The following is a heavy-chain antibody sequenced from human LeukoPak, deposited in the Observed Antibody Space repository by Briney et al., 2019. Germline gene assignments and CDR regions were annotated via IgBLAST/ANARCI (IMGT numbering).Heavy chain of an antibody. CDR2: INNSGST. CDR1: GGSISVGGYY. Sequence: PSETLSLTCTVSGGSISVGGYYWSWIRQPPGKGLEWIGEINNSGSTNYNPSLKSRVTISVDTSKNQFSLKLSSVTAADTAVYYCARHGVCGSSTSCYPPFFGYWGQGTLVTVSS. J-gene: IGHJ4*02. CDR3: ARHGVCGSSTSCYPPFFGY. D-gene: IGHD2-2*01. V-gene: IGHV4-39*01.